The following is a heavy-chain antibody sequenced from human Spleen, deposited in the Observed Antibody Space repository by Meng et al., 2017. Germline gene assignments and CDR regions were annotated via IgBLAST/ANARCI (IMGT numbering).Heavy chain of an antibody. D-gene: IGHD6-13*01. CDR3: ARDEDISAAGKLFGDY. V-gene: IGHV1-24*01. CDR1: GYSLTELS. CDR2: VDPEDGET. Sequence: ASVKVSCKVSGYSLTELSIHWVRQAPGKGLEWMGGVDPEDGETIYAQNFQGRVTMTEDTSTDTAYMELSGLRSDDTAMYYCARDEDISAAGKLFGDYWGQGTLVTVSS. J-gene: IGHJ4*02.